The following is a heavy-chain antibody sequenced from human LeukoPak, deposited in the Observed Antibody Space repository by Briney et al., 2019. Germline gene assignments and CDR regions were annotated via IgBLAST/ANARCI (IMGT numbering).Heavy chain of an antibody. Sequence: GGSLRLSCAVSGLTFTNYGMHWVRQAPGKGLEWVAAISYDGSNKYYADSVKGRFTMSRDNSKSTLYLQMNSLRAEDTAVYYCARGPNWGYFDYWGQGTLVTVSS. CDR1: GLTFTNYG. CDR3: ARGPNWGYFDY. D-gene: IGHD7-27*01. CDR2: ISYDGSNK. J-gene: IGHJ4*02. V-gene: IGHV3-30*19.